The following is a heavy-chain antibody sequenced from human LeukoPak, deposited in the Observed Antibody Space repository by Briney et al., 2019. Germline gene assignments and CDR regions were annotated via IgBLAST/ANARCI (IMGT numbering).Heavy chain of an antibody. CDR2: INHSGST. CDR3: ARGRGFTRYRKYYYYMDV. D-gene: IGHD4-11*01. CDR1: GGSFSDYY. V-gene: IGHV4-34*01. Sequence: SETLSLTCAVYGGSFSDYYWSWIRQPPGKGLEWIGEINHSGSTNYNPSLKSRVTISVDTSKNQFSLKLSSVTAADTAVYYCARGRGFTRYRKYYYYMDVWGKGTTVTVSS. J-gene: IGHJ6*03.